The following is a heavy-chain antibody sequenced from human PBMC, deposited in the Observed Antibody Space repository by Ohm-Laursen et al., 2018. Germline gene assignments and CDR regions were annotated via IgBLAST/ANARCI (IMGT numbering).Heavy chain of an antibody. J-gene: IGHJ4*02. CDR3: ARSRYCSGGSCYSQMGY. CDR2: ISGGGGST. CDR1: GFTFNTYA. Sequence: SLRLSCTASGFTFNTYAMNWVRQAPGKGLEWISAISGGGGSTYYADSVKGHFTISRDNSKNTLYLQMNSLRAEDTAVFYCARSRYCSGGSCYSQMGYWGQGTLVTVSS. V-gene: IGHV3-23*01. D-gene: IGHD2-15*01.